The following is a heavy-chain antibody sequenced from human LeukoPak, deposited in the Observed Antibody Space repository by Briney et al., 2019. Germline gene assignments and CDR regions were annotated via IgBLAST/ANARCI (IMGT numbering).Heavy chain of an antibody. J-gene: IGHJ3*02. CDR1: GFTFSSYE. CDR2: IRTKTYSQTT. CDR3: SRNSGTLAGWPFDI. Sequence: GGSLRLSCAASGFTFSSYEMSWFRQAPGKGLEWVGFIRTKTYSQTTEHAASVKDRFTISRDDSTSIAYLQMNSLKTEDTAVYYCSRNSGTLAGWPFDIWGQGTMVTVSS. V-gene: IGHV3-49*03. D-gene: IGHD5-12*01.